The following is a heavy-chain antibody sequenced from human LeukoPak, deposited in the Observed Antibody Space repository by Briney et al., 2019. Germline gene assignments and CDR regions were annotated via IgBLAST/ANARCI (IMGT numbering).Heavy chain of an antibody. Sequence: GGSLRLSCAASGFTFSDYYMSWIRQAPGKGLEWVSYISSSGSTIYYADSVKGRFTISRDNAKNSLYLQMNSLRAEDTAVYYCARCSPSGSYTTNYWGQGTLVTVSS. J-gene: IGHJ4*02. D-gene: IGHD1-26*01. CDR2: ISSSGSTI. CDR3: ARCSPSGSYTTNY. CDR1: GFTFSDYY. V-gene: IGHV3-11*04.